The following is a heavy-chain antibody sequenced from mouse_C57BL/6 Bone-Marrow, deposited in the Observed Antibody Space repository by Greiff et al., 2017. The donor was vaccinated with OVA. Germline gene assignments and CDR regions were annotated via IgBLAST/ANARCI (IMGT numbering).Heavy chain of an antibody. V-gene: IGHV5-17*01. Sequence: EVMLVESGGGLVKPGGSLKLSCAASGFTFSDYGMHWVRQAPEKGLEWVAYISSGSSTIYYADTVKGRFTISRDNAKNTLFLQMTSLRSEDTAMYYCARGGVTTGAMDYWGQGTSVTVSS. CDR1: GFTFSDYG. J-gene: IGHJ4*01. D-gene: IGHD2-2*01. CDR2: ISSGSSTI. CDR3: ARGGVTTGAMDY.